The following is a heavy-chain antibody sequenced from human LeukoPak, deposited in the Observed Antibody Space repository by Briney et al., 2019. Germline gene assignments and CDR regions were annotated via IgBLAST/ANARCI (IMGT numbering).Heavy chain of an antibody. CDR3: ARDTAAADPYYFDY. CDR1: GYTFTGYY. D-gene: IGHD6-13*01. Sequence: ASVKVSCKASGYTFTGYYMHWVRQAPGQGLEWMGWINPNSGGTNYAQKFQGRVTMTRDTSISTAYMELSRLRSDDTAVYYCARDTAAADPYYFDYWGKGTLVTVSS. CDR2: INPNSGGT. J-gene: IGHJ4*02. V-gene: IGHV1-2*02.